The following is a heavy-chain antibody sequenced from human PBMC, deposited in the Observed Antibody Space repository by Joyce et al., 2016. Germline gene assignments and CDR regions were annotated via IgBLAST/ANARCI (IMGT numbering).Heavy chain of an antibody. CDR1: GYTFTRYW. D-gene: IGHD3-22*01. Sequence: VQFVYSGGGSVQPGGSLTLSCAASGYTFTRYWLCWVRQVPGKGLVWVSRISTDGSRTNYADSVEGRFTMSRDSAKNTLNLQMNSLGAEDTAVYYCARIIYSRGQIDNWDQGTLVTVS. V-gene: IGHV3-74*01. CDR3: ARIIYSRGQIDN. J-gene: IGHJ4*02. CDR2: ISTDGSRT.